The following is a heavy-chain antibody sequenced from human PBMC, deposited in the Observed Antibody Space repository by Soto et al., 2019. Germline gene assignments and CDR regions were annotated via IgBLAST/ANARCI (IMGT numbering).Heavy chain of an antibody. V-gene: IGHV4-59*01. CDR3: ARRRDGYTGVWFDP. D-gene: IGHD5-12*01. CDR1: GAPIRAFY. CDR2: IYYTGST. J-gene: IGHJ5*02. Sequence: SETLSLTCTVSGAPIRAFYWSWIRPFPGKGLEWIGHIYYTGSTNYNPSLNGRAAISLDTSKNQFSLRLTSVTAADTAVYYCARRRDGYTGVWFDPWGQGTLVTVSS.